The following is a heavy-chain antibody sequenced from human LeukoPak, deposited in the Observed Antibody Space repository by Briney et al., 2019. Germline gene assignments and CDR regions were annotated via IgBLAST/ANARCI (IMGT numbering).Heavy chain of an antibody. CDR2: FDPEDGET. Sequence: ASVKVSCKVSGYTLTELSMHWLRQAPGKGLEWMGGFDPEDGETIYAQKFQGRVTMTEDTSTDTAYMELSSLRSEDTAVYYCARWNLRYFDWLLFADHWGQGTLVTVSS. J-gene: IGHJ4*02. D-gene: IGHD3-9*01. V-gene: IGHV1-24*01. CDR3: ARWNLRYFDWLLFADH. CDR1: GYTLTELS.